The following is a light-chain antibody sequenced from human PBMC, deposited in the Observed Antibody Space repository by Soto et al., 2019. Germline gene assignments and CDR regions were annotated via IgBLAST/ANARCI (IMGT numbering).Light chain of an antibody. V-gene: IGKV3-11*01. CDR2: DAS. CDR3: QQRNSWPPIT. Sequence: EIVLTQSPVTLSLSPGERATLSCRASQSVRTYLAWYQVKPGQAPRLLIYDASSRASGAPARFSGSGSGTDVTLTISSLEPEDFALYYCQQRNSWPPITFGQGTR. CDR1: QSVRTY. J-gene: IGKJ5*01.